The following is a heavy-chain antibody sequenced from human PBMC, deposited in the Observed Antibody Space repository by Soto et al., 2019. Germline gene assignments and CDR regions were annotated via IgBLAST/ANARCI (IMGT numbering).Heavy chain of an antibody. D-gene: IGHD6-19*01. J-gene: IGHJ4*02. CDR1: GGSFTTHS. V-gene: IGHV1-69*01. CDR2: LIPLFGTP. Sequence: VQLVQSGAEVKKTGSSVRVSCKASGGSFTTHSITWMRQAPGQGLEWMGGLIPLFGTPNYARKFQGRRTITADESTSTAYMELSNLRSEDTAVYYCARVAEEELAGTSFFDYWGQGTLVTVSS. CDR3: ARVAEEELAGTSFFDY.